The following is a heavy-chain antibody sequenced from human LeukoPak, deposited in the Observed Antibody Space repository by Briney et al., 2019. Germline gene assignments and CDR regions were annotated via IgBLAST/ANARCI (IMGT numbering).Heavy chain of an antibody. CDR2: IRYDGSNK. V-gene: IGHV3-30*02. Sequence: GGSLRLSCAASGFTFSGYGMHWVRQAPGKGLEWMAFIRYDGSNKFYTDSVKGRFTISRDNSKNTLYLQMNSLRAEDTAVYYCAKDGQWLVRYYYYMDVWGKGTTVTISS. CDR3: AKDGQWLVRYYYYMDV. D-gene: IGHD6-19*01. CDR1: GFTFSGYG. J-gene: IGHJ6*03.